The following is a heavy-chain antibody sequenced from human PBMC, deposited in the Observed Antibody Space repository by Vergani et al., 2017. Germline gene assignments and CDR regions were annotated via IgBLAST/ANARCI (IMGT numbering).Heavy chain of an antibody. Sequence: QVQLVQSGAEVKKPGSSVKVSCKASGGTFSSYTISWVRQAPGQGLEWMGRIIPILGIANYAQKFQGRVTITADKSTSKAYMELSSLRSEDTAVYYCAIGFWVDSGYDRYLDYWGQGTLVTVSS. CDR2: IIPILGIA. CDR3: AIGFWVDSGYDRYLDY. V-gene: IGHV1-69*02. D-gene: IGHD5-12*01. J-gene: IGHJ4*02. CDR1: GGTFSSYT.